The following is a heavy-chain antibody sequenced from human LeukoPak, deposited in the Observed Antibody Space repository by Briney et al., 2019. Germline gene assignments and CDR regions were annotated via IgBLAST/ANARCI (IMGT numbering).Heavy chain of an antibody. CDR1: GYTFTSYD. J-gene: IGHJ4*02. Sequence: ASVKVSCKASGYTFTSYDINWVRQATGQGLEWMGWMNPNSGNTGYAQKFQGRVTMTRNTSISTAYMELSSLRSEDTAVYYCARGPGSYYEFDYWGQGTLVTVSS. V-gene: IGHV1-8*01. CDR3: ARGPGSYYEFDY. D-gene: IGHD1-26*01. CDR2: MNPNSGNT.